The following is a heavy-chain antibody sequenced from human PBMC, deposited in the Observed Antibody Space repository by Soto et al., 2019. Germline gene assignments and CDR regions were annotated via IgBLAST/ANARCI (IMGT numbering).Heavy chain of an antibody. V-gene: IGHV4-59*01. J-gene: IGHJ6*02. CDR1: GGSISSYY. Sequence: PSETLSLTCTVSGGSISSYYWSWIRQPPGKGLEWIGYIYYSGSTNYNPSLKSRVTISVDTSKNQFSLKLSSVTAADTAVYYCARADFWSGYYYYGMDVWGQGTTVTVSS. D-gene: IGHD3-3*01. CDR3: ARADFWSGYYYYGMDV. CDR2: IYYSGST.